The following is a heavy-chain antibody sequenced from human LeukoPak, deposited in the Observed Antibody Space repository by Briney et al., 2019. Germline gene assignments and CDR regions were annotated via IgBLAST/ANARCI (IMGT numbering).Heavy chain of an antibody. CDR2: INHSGST. CDR1: GGSFRDYY. Sequence: SETLSLSCAVYGGSFRDYYWSWIRQPPGKGLEWIGEINHSGSTNYNPSLKSRVTISLDTSKNQFSLKLTSVTAADTAVYYCAKAPYLSSGSWGQGILVAVSS. J-gene: IGHJ3*01. CDR3: AKAPYLSSGS. D-gene: IGHD3-22*01. V-gene: IGHV4-34*01.